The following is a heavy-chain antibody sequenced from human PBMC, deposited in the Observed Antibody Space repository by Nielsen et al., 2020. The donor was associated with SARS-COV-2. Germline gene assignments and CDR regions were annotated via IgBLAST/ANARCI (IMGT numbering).Heavy chain of an antibody. V-gene: IGHV1-2*04. Sequence: ASVKVSCKASGYNFIAYYIHWVRQAPGQGLEWMGWINPNSGVTSYAQKFQDWVTMTRDTSMNTAYMELRLRSDDTAVYYCATEAVVGHFDSWGQGTLVTVSS. CDR1: GYNFIAYY. D-gene: IGHD6-19*01. CDR2: INPNSGVT. J-gene: IGHJ4*02. CDR3: ATEAVVGHFDS.